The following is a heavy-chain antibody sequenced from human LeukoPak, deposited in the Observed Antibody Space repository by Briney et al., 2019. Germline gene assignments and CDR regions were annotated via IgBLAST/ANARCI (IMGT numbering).Heavy chain of an antibody. D-gene: IGHD3-22*01. CDR3: AQVRYYYDSRIDY. CDR1: GYSISSGYY. CDR2: IYHSGST. J-gene: IGHJ4*02. V-gene: IGHV4-38-2*02. Sequence: SETLSLTCTVSGYSISSGYYWGWIRQPPGKGLEWIGSIYHSGSTYYNPSLKSRVTISVDTSKNQFSLKLSSVTAADTAVYYCAQVRYYYDSRIDYWGQGTLVTVSS.